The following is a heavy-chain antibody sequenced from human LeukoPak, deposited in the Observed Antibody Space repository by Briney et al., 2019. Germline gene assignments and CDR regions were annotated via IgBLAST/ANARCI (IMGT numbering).Heavy chain of an antibody. J-gene: IGHJ3*02. V-gene: IGHV1-8*03. CDR3: ARGSLFGDAFDI. CDR1: GYTFTSYD. CDR2: MNPNSGNT. Sequence: ASVKVSCKASGYTFTSYDINWVRQATGQGLEWMGWMNPNSGNTGYAQKFQGRVTITRNTSISTAYMELSSLRSEDTAVYYCARGSLFGDAFDIWGQGTMVTVSS. D-gene: IGHD3-16*01.